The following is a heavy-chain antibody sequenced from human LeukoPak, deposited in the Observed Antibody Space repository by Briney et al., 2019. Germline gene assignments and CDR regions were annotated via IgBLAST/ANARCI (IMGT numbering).Heavy chain of an antibody. CDR3: ARGSYTIFGVVIPNGVDY. J-gene: IGHJ4*02. D-gene: IGHD3-3*01. CDR1: GYTSTSYD. CDR2: MNPNSGNT. V-gene: IGHV1-8*03. Sequence: ASVKVSCKASGYTSTSYDINWVRQATGQGLEWMGWMNPNSGNTGYAQKFQGRVTITRNTSISTAYMELSSLRSEDTAVYYCARGSYTIFGVVIPNGVDYWGQGTLVTVSS.